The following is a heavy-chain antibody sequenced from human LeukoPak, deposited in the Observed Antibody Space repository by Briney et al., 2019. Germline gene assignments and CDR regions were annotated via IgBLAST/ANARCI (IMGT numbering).Heavy chain of an antibody. CDR3: AKDGTVTTRGSWFDS. CDR1: GFTFNNYA. D-gene: IGHD4-17*01. Sequence: GGSLRLSCAASGFTFNNYAMSWVRQAPGKGLEWVSGVTGSGGSTYYVNSVKGRFTISRDNSKNTLYLQMNTLRAEDTAVYYCAKDGTVTTRGSWFDSWGQGTLVTVSS. CDR2: VTGSGGST. J-gene: IGHJ5*01. V-gene: IGHV3-23*01.